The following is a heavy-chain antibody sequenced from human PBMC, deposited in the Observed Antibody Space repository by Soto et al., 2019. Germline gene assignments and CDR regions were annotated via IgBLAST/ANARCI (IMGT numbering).Heavy chain of an antibody. CDR1: GFTFSSYW. CDR2: IRQDGSDK. J-gene: IGHJ4*02. V-gene: IGHV3-7*01. CDR3: AREKSGSFDY. Sequence: EVQLVESGGGLVQPGGSLRLSCAASGFTFSSYWMSWVRQAPGKGLEWVANIRQDGSDKYYVDSVRGRFTITRDNAKNSLYLQMNSLRDEDTAVYYCAREKSGSFDYWGQGTLVTVSS.